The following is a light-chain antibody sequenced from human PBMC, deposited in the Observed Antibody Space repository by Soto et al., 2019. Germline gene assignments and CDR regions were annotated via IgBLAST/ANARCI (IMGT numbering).Light chain of an antibody. Sequence: SVLTQPASVCGSPGESITISCTGTSSDVGGYNYVSWYKQHPGKAPKLLIYDVTNRPSGVSNRFSGSTSGNTASLTISPSQADDEAVYYCRYYTSRSTLDSVFG. CDR2: DVT. CDR1: SSDVGGYNY. CDR3: RYYTSRSTLDSV. V-gene: IGLV2-14*01. J-gene: IGLJ1*01.